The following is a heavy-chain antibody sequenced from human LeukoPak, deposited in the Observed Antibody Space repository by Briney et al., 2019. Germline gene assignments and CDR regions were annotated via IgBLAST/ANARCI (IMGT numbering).Heavy chain of an antibody. CDR1: GFTFSSYS. J-gene: IGHJ6*03. V-gene: IGHV3-21*01. CDR2: IISSSSYI. CDR3: ARVDIVVVPAAINYYMDV. D-gene: IGHD2-2*03. Sequence: KSGGYLRLSCAASGFTFSSYSMNLILQAPGKELDWVSSIISSSSYIYYADSVKGRFTTSRDNAKNSLYLQMNSLRAEDTAVYYCARVDIVVVPAAINYYMDVWGKGTTVTVSS.